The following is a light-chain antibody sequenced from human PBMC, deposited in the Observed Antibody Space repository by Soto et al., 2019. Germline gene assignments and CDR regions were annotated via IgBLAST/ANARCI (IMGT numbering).Light chain of an antibody. CDR3: QQYDYSRT. J-gene: IGKJ1*01. CDR1: QSIAAS. Sequence: DVQMTQSPSTRSASVGDSVTITCRASQSIAASLAWYQLKPGEAPKLLIYDVSNLESGVPSRFSGSGSGTEFSLTIRSLHPDDFATYYCQQYDYSRTFGQGTKVEIK. CDR2: DVS. V-gene: IGKV1-5*01.